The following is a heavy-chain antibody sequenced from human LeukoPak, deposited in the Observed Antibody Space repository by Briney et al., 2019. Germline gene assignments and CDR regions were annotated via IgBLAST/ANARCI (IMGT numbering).Heavy chain of an antibody. CDR1: GFTVSINS. Sequence: SGGSLRLSCTVSGFTVSINSISWGRQAPGKGLEWVSFIYSGTIHYSDSVKGRFTISRDNSKNTLYLQMNSLRAEDTAVYYCARRAGAYSHPYDYWGQGTLVTVSS. CDR2: IYSGTI. J-gene: IGHJ4*02. CDR3: ARRAGAYSHPYDY. D-gene: IGHD4/OR15-4a*01. V-gene: IGHV3-53*01.